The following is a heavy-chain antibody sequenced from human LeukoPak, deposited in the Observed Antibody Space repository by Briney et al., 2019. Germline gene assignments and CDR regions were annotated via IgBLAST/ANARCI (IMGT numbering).Heavy chain of an antibody. CDR3: ARDQFVGYSSVPREI. CDR1: GFTSTGYA. CDR2: ISYDGSNK. D-gene: IGHD6-19*01. J-gene: IGHJ4*02. V-gene: IGHV3-30*04. Sequence: GGSLRLSCAASGFTSTGYATHWVRQAPGKGLEWVAVISYDGSNKYYADSVKGRFTISRYNSKNTLYLQMNSLRAEDTAVYYCARDQFVGYSSVPREIWGQGTLVTVSS.